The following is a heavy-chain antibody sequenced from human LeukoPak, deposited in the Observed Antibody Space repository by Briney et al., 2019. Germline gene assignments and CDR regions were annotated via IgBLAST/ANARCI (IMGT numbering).Heavy chain of an antibody. V-gene: IGHV3-48*03. CDR2: ISSSGSTI. Sequence: PGGSLRLSCAASGFTFSSYEMNWVRQAPGKGLEWVSYISSSGSTIYYADSVKGRFTISRDNAKNSLYLQMNSLRAEDTAVYYCARSQSSGYYLSGYYYYMDVWGKGTTVTISS. CDR3: ARSQSSGYYLSGYYYYMDV. D-gene: IGHD3-22*01. CDR1: GFTFSSYE. J-gene: IGHJ6*03.